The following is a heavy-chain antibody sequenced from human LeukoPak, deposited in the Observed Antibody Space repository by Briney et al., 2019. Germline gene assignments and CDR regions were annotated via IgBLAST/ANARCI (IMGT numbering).Heavy chain of an antibody. J-gene: IGHJ4*02. D-gene: IGHD4-11*01. V-gene: IGHV3-30*18. Sequence: GGSLRLSCAASGFTFSSYGMPWVRQAPGKGLEWVAVISYDGSNKYYADSVKGRFTISRDNSKNTLYLQMNSLRAEDTAVYYCAKGQETNFDYWGQGTLVTVSS. CDR1: GFTFSSYG. CDR2: ISYDGSNK. CDR3: AKGQETNFDY.